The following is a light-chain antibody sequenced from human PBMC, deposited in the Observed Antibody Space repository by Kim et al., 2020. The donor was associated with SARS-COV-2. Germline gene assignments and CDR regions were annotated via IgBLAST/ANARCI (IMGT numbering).Light chain of an antibody. CDR2: RDN. Sequence: GQTASITCSGDKLGDKYASWYQQKPGQSPVVVIFRDNRRPSGIPERFSGSNSGNTATLTISGTQAMDEADYYCQAWDNSIYVFGTGTKVTVL. CDR3: QAWDNSIYV. J-gene: IGLJ1*01. V-gene: IGLV3-1*01. CDR1: KLGDKY.